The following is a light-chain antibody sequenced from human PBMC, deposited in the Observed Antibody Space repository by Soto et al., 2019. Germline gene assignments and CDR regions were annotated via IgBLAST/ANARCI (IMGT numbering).Light chain of an antibody. Sequence: DIQMTQSPSSLSASVGDRVTITCRARQGISTYLAWYQQKPGKGPQLLIYAASTLQSGVPSRFSGSGTGTEFTLTSSSLQPEDVATYCCQKYTGAPFTFGGGTKVEIK. CDR1: QGISTY. CDR2: AAS. V-gene: IGKV1-27*01. J-gene: IGKJ4*01. CDR3: QKYTGAPFT.